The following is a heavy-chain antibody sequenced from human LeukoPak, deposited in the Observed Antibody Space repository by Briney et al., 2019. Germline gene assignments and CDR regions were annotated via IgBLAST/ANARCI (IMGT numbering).Heavy chain of an antibody. V-gene: IGHV4-39*07. CDR2: IYYSGST. Sequence: SETLSLTCTVSGGSISSSSYYWGWIRQPPGKGLEWIGSIYYSGSTYYNPSLKSRVTISVDTSKNQFSLKLSSVTAADTAVYYCARGTGEYYYDSSGYLSYYYMDVWGKGTTVTVSS. CDR3: ARGTGEYYYDSSGYLSYYYMDV. J-gene: IGHJ6*03. D-gene: IGHD3-22*01. CDR1: GGSISSSSYY.